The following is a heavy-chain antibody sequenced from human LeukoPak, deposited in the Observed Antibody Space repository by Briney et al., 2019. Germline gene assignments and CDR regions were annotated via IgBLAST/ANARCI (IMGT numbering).Heavy chain of an antibody. Sequence: ASVKVSCKASGYTFTSYDINWVRQATGQGLEWMGWMNPKSGNTGYAQKFQGKVTMTRDTSISTAYMEVSSLTFEDTAIYYCARINSLPDYWGQGTLVTVSS. CDR1: GYTFTSYD. D-gene: IGHD2/OR15-2a*01. CDR3: ARINSLPDY. J-gene: IGHJ4*02. V-gene: IGHV1-8*01. CDR2: MNPKSGNT.